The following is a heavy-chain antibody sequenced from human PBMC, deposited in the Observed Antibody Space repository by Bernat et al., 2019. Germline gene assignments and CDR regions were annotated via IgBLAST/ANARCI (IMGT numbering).Heavy chain of an antibody. Sequence: EVQLVESGGGLVKPGGSLRLSCAASGFTFSSYSMNWVRQAPGKGLEWVSSISSSSSYIYYADSVKGRFTISRDNANNSLYLQMNSLRAEDTAVYYCARDQSMVRGTMDFENWGQGTLVTVSS. J-gene: IGHJ1*01. CDR3: ARDQSMVRGTMDFEN. V-gene: IGHV3-21*01. CDR2: ISSSSSYI. CDR1: GFTFSSYS. D-gene: IGHD3-10*01.